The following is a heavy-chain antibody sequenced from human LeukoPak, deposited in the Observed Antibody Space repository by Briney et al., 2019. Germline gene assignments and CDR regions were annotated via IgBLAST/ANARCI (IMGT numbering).Heavy chain of an antibody. J-gene: IGHJ4*02. D-gene: IGHD3-22*01. CDR1: GFTFSSYS. CDR2: ISSSSSYI. Sequence: GGSLRLSCAASGFTFSSYSMNWVRQAPGKGLEWVSSISSSSSYIYYADSVKGRFTISRDNSKNSLYLQMNSLRAEDTALYYCAKERNPDSSGYYPYFDYWGQGTLVTVSS. V-gene: IGHV3-21*04. CDR3: AKERNPDSSGYYPYFDY.